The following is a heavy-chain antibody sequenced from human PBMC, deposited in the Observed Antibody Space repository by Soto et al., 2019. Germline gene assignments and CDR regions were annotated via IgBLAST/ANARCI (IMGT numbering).Heavy chain of an antibody. D-gene: IGHD6-19*01. V-gene: IGHV3-74*01. CDR2: INSDGSST. CDR3: ARARYSSAFDY. CDR1: GFTFSNYW. J-gene: IGHJ4*02. Sequence: EVPLVESGGGLVQPGGSLRLSCTASGFTFSNYWMHWVRQAPGKGLVCVSHINSDGSSTTYADSVKGRFTISRDNAKNTLYLQMDGLRAEDTSVFYCARARYSSAFDYWGQGTLVTVSS.